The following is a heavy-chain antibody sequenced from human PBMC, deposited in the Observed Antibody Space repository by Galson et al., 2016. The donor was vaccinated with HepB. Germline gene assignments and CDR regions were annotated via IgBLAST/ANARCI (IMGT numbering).Heavy chain of an antibody. V-gene: IGHV3-21*01. CDR1: GFTFSKYS. Sequence: SLRLSCAASGFTFSKYSMNWVRQAPGKGLQWVSSISSSSNDIQYADSMKGRFTISRDNSKNSLYLQMLSLRADDTAVYYCTRDSTNFDLWGRGAL. CDR3: TRDSTNFDL. J-gene: IGHJ2*01. CDR2: ISSSSNDI.